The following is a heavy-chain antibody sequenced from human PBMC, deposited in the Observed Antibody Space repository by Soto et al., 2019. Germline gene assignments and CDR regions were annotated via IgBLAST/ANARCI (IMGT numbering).Heavy chain of an antibody. CDR3: AREVLRFLEWLPDY. CDR2: IWYDGSNK. Sequence: QVQLVESGGGVVQPGRSLRLSCAASGFTFSSYGMHWVRQAPGKGLERVAVIWYDGSNKYYADSVKGRFTISRDNSKNTLYLQMNSLRAEDTAVYYCAREVLRFLEWLPDYWGQGTLVTVSS. J-gene: IGHJ4*02. CDR1: GFTFSSYG. V-gene: IGHV3-33*01. D-gene: IGHD3-3*01.